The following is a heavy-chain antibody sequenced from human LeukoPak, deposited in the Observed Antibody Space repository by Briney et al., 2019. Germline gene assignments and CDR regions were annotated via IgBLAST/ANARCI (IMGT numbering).Heavy chain of an antibody. D-gene: IGHD2-2*01. CDR3: AKRSEYHLDC. V-gene: IGHV3-23*01. CDR2: ISGSGGST. CDR1: GFTFSNYG. J-gene: IGHJ4*02. Sequence: PGWSLRLSCAASGFTFSNYGIHWVRQAPGKGLEWVSTISGSGGSTYYADSVKGRYTISRDNSKNTLYLQMNSLRAEDTAVYYCAKRSEYHLDCWGQGTLVTVSS.